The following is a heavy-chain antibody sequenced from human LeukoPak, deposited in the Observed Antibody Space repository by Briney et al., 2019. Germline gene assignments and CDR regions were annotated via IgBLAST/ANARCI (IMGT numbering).Heavy chain of an antibody. CDR2: IYFDGSNK. Sequence: GGSLRLSCAASGFTFSSYGMHWVRQAPGKGLEWVAVIYFDGSNKYYGDSVKGRFTISRDNSNNTLYLQMNSLRAEDTAVYYCARDKGSFYPYWYFDLWGRGTLLTVSS. CDR1: GFTFSSYG. CDR3: ARDKGSFYPYWYFDL. J-gene: IGHJ2*01. V-gene: IGHV3-33*01. D-gene: IGHD2-15*01.